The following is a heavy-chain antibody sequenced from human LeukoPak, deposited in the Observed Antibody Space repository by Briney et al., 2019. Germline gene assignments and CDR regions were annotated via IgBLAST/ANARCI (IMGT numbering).Heavy chain of an antibody. CDR3: AREIAAAGPLDY. J-gene: IGHJ4*02. Sequence: KPSETLSLTCTVSGYSISSGYYWGWIRQPPGKGLEWIGSIYHSGSTYYNPSLKSRVTISVDTSKNQFSLKLSSVTAADTAVYYCAREIAAAGPLDYWGQGTLVTVSS. CDR1: GYSISSGYY. CDR2: IYHSGST. V-gene: IGHV4-38-2*02. D-gene: IGHD6-13*01.